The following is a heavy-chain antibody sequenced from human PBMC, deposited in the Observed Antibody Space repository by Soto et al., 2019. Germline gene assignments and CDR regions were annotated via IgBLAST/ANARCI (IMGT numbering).Heavy chain of an antibody. Sequence: EVQLVESGGGLVKPGGSLRLSCAASGFTFSNAWMSWVRQAPGKGLEWVGRIKSKTDGGTTDYAAPVKGRFTISRDDSNNTLYLQMNSLKTEDTAVYYCTTDGPGTQMAGGFDPWGQGTLVTVSS. D-gene: IGHD6-19*01. J-gene: IGHJ5*02. V-gene: IGHV3-15*01. CDR3: TTDGPGTQMAGGFDP. CDR1: GFTFSNAW. CDR2: IKSKTDGGTT.